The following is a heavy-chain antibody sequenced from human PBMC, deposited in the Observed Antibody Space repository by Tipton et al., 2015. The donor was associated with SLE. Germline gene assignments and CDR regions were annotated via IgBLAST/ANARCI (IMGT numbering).Heavy chain of an antibody. CDR2: INHSGRT. V-gene: IGHV4-34*01. Sequence: TLSLTCAVYGESFSGHYWNWIRQSPGRGLEWIAEINHSGRTNYNPALKSRLTISVDTSKNQFSLKLSSVTAADTAVYYCARGQLGHRAFDIWGQGTMVTVSS. J-gene: IGHJ3*02. D-gene: IGHD6-13*01. CDR1: GESFSGHY. CDR3: ARGQLGHRAFDI.